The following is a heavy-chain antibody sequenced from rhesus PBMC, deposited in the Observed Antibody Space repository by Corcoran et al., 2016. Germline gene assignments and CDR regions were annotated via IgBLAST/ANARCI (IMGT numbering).Heavy chain of an antibody. D-gene: IGHD4-29*01. CDR3: SRVLYGTSNEAY. J-gene: IGHJ4*01. V-gene: IGHV2-95*01. Sequence: QVTLKESGPALVKPTQTLTLTCTFSGFSIIPSGTGVGWIRQPPGKALEWLAVIYWNDNKFYNTSLKSRLTISKDTSKNQVVLTVTNMDPADTATYYCSRVLYGTSNEAYWGQGVLVTVSS. CDR1: GFSIIPSGTG. CDR2: IYWNDNK.